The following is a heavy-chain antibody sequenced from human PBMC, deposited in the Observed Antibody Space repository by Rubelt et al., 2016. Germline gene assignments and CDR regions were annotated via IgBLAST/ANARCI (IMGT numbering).Heavy chain of an antibody. J-gene: IGHJ3*02. CDR3: ARYGPGLGAFDI. D-gene: IGHD3-10*01. Sequence: VLLQESGPGLVKPSETLSLTCSVSGGSISSYFWSWVRQPPGKRLEWIGYISHTGSTNYTHSLKSRVTISIDTSQRRFSLELDSVTAADTAVYYCARYGPGLGAFDIWGQGTQVTVSS. CDR2: ISHTGST. CDR1: GGSISSYF. V-gene: IGHV4-4*08.